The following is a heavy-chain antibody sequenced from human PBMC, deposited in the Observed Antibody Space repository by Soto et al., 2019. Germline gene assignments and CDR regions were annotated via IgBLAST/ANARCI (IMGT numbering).Heavy chain of an antibody. V-gene: IGHV3-21*01. Sequence: GGSLRLSCAGSGFTFSSYTMNWVRQAPGKGLEWVASISGTSTYIHYADSVKGRFTISRDNAKKSLNLQMNSLRAEDTAEYYCARVIIVRRGYFDFWGQGTLVTVSS. J-gene: IGHJ4*02. CDR3: ARVIIVRRGYFDF. D-gene: IGHD2-2*01. CDR2: ISGTSTYI. CDR1: GFTFSSYT.